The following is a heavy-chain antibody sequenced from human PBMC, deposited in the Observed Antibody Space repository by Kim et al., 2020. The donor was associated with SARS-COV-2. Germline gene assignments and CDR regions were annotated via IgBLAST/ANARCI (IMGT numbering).Heavy chain of an antibody. CDR3: AKVKSSGCFDY. V-gene: IGHV3-9*01. J-gene: IGHJ4*02. CDR2: ISWNSGSI. D-gene: IGHD6-19*01. Sequence: GGSLRLSCAASGFTFDDYAMHWVRQAPGKGLEWVSGISWNSGSIGYADSVKGRFTISRDNAKNSLYLQMNSLRAEDTALYYCAKVKSSGCFDYWGQGTLVTVSS. CDR1: GFTFDDYA.